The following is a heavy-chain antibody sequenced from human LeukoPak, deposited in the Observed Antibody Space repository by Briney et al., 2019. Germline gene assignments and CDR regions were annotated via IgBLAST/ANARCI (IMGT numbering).Heavy chain of an antibody. CDR1: GYSFNNYW. CDR2: IYPSDSET. Sequence: GESLKISCKGSGYSFNNYWIGWVRQMPGKGLEWMGIIYPSDSETRYSPSFQGQVTISADKSISTAYLQWSSLKASDTAMYYCARLRDCSSTSCSYGMDVWGQGTTVTVSS. J-gene: IGHJ6*02. CDR3: ARLRDCSSTSCSYGMDV. D-gene: IGHD2-2*01. V-gene: IGHV5-51*01.